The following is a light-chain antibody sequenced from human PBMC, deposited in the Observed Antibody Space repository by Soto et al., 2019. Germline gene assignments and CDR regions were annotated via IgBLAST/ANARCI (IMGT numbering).Light chain of an antibody. J-gene: IGLJ2*01. CDR1: SSDVGGYNY. Sequence: QSALTQPASVSGSPGQSITISWTGTSSDVGGYNYVSWYQQHPGKAPKLIIYDVSNRPSGVSNRFSGSKSGNTASLTISGLQAEDEADYYCSSYTSSSTLVFGGGTKLTVL. V-gene: IGLV2-14*03. CDR2: DVS. CDR3: SSYTSSSTLV.